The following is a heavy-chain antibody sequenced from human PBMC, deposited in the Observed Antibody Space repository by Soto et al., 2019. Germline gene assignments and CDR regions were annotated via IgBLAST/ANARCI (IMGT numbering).Heavy chain of an antibody. CDR2: ISYDGSNK. Sequence: GGSLRLSCAASGFTFSSYGMHWVRQAPGKGLEWVAVISYDGSNKYYADSVKGRFTISRDNSKNRLYLQMNGLRAEDTAVYYCAKMPYGDYALGFDYWGQGTLVTVSS. CDR3: AKMPYGDYALGFDY. D-gene: IGHD4-17*01. J-gene: IGHJ4*02. CDR1: GFTFSSYG. V-gene: IGHV3-30*18.